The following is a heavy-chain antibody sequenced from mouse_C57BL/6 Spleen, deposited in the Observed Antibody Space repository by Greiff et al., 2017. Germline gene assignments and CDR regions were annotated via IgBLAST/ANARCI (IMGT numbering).Heavy chain of an antibody. CDR3: ARGDYGNYEGFAY. J-gene: IGHJ3*01. CDR2: IDPSDSYT. Sequence: QVQLQQPGAELVMPGASVKLSCKASGYTFTSYWMHWVKQRPGQGLEWIGEIDPSDSYTNYNQKFKGKSTLTVDKSFSTAYMQLSSLTSEDSAVYYCARGDYGNYEGFAYWGQGTLVTVSA. D-gene: IGHD2-1*01. CDR1: GYTFTSYW. V-gene: IGHV1-69*01.